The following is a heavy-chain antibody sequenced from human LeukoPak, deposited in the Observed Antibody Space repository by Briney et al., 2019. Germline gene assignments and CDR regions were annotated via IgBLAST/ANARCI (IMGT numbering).Heavy chain of an antibody. CDR2: ISPTGGT. V-gene: IGHV4-4*09. CDR3: ARRSVTRWYYSD. Sequence: SETLSLTCSVSGGSISSYYWSWIRQPPGKGLEWIGYISPTGGTNYNPSLTSRVTVSVDTSKNLFSLKPDPVTAADTAVYFCARRSVTRWYYSDWGQGTLVTVSS. D-gene: IGHD3-10*01. J-gene: IGHJ4*02. CDR1: GGSISSYY.